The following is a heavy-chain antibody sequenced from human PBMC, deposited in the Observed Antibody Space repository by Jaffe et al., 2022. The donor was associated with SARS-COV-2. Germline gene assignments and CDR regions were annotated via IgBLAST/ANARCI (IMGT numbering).Heavy chain of an antibody. CDR3: ARYTVTTGHTYYYYYGMDV. CDR1: GGSISSYY. Sequence: QVQLQESGPGLVKPSETLSLTCTVSGGSISSYYWSWIRQPPGKGLEWIGYIYYSGSTNYNPSLKSRVTISVDTSKNQFSLKLSSVTAADTAVYYCARYTVTTGHTYYYYYGMDVWGQGTTVTVSS. CDR2: IYYSGST. D-gene: IGHD4-4*01. V-gene: IGHV4-59*01. J-gene: IGHJ6*02.